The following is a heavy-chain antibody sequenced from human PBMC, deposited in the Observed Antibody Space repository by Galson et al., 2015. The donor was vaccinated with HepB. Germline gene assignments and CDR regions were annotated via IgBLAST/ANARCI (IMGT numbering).Heavy chain of an antibody. CDR3: AKGGYYDCWSACDS. CDR1: GFTFRTFA. J-gene: IGHJ4*02. V-gene: IGHV3-30*04. D-gene: IGHD3-3*01. Sequence: SLRLSCAASGFTFRTFAMHWVRQAPGEGLEWVAVISYDGTSKYYADSVEGRFTISRYNSKNTLYLQMNSLIPEDTAIYYCAKGGYYDCWSACDSWGQGAPVTVSS. CDR2: ISYDGTSK.